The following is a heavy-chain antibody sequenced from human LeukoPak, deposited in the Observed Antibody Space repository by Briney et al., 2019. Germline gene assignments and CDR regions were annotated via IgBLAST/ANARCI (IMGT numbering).Heavy chain of an antibody. CDR3: AGDFLTTVTPKYFQH. D-gene: IGHD4-17*01. V-gene: IGHV1-69*06. CDR2: IIPIFGTA. CDR1: GGTFSSYA. J-gene: IGHJ1*01. Sequence: ASVKVSCKASGGTFSSYAISWVRQAPGQGLEWMGGIIPIFGTANYAQKFQGRVTITADKSTSTAYMELSSLRSEDTAVYCCAGDFLTTVTPKYFQHWGQGTLVTVSS.